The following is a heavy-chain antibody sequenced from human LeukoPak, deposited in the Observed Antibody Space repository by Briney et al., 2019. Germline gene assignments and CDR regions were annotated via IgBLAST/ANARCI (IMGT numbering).Heavy chain of an antibody. J-gene: IGHJ5*02. V-gene: IGHV4-34*01. CDR1: GGSFSGYY. D-gene: IGHD2-15*01. Sequence: SETLSLTCAVYGGSFSGYYWSWIRQPPGKGLEWIGEINHSGSTNYNPSLKSRVTISVDTSKNQFSLKLSSVTAADTAVYYCARGRQDIVVVVAATGWFDPWGQGTLVTVSS. CDR3: ARGRQDIVVVVAATGWFDP. CDR2: INHSGST.